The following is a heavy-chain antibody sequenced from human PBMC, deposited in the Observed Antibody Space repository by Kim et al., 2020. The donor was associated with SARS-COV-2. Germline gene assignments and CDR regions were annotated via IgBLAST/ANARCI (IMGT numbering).Heavy chain of an antibody. Sequence: GGSLRLSCAASGFTFSSFGMSWVRQAPGKGLEWVSAISDSADTTNYADSVKGRFTISRDNSKNTLFLQMNSLRADDTAVYYCAKRIGTVVGTSQFYFDSWGQGTLVTVS. CDR3: AKRIGTVVGTSQFYFDS. D-gene: IGHD1-1*01. J-gene: IGHJ4*02. CDR2: ISDSADTT. V-gene: IGHV3-23*01. CDR1: GFTFSSFG.